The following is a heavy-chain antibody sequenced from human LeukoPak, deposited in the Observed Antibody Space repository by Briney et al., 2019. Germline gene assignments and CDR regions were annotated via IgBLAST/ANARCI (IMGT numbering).Heavy chain of an antibody. Sequence: GGSLRLSCAASGFTFSGSAMHRVRPGSGQGWVWVGLIRSKGNSYATAYAASVKGRFTISRDDSKNTAYLQMNSLKTEDTAVYYCTRHGSETGFDYWGQGTLVTVSS. V-gene: IGHV3-73*01. CDR1: GFTFSGSA. CDR3: TRHGSETGFDY. J-gene: IGHJ4*02. D-gene: IGHD3-10*01. CDR2: IRSKGNSYAT.